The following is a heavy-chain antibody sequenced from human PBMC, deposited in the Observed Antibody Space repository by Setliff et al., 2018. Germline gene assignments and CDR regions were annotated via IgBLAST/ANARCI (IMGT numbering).Heavy chain of an antibody. J-gene: IGHJ4*02. D-gene: IGHD2-15*01. V-gene: IGHV3-11*01. Sequence: GGSLRLSCAASGFTFSDHYMTWIRQAPGKGLEWVSYISSSGSTTLYADSVRGRFSITRDNIKNSLYLQMNSLRSEDTAVYYCARALGGNYFDYWGPGILVTVSS. CDR1: GFTFSDHY. CDR3: ARALGGNYFDY. CDR2: ISSSGSTT.